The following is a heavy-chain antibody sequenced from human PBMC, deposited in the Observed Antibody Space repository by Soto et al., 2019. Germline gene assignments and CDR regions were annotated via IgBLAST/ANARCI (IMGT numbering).Heavy chain of an antibody. J-gene: IGHJ4*02. V-gene: IGHV4-30-4*01. Sequence: QVQLQESGPGLVKPSQTLSLSCTVSRGSISSGDYYWSWIRPPPGKGLEGIGYIYYSGTTYYKPSLKSRVTISVDTSKKQFSLNLSSVKAADTAVYHCARVPFYAPSGSYYIDYWGQGTLVTVSS. D-gene: IGHD1-26*01. CDR1: RGSISSGDYY. CDR3: ARVPFYAPSGSYYIDY. CDR2: IYYSGTT.